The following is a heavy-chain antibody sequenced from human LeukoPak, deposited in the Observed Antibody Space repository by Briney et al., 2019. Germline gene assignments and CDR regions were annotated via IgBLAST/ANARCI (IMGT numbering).Heavy chain of an antibody. CDR2: INQSGSA. Sequence: PSETLSLTCAVYGGSFSGYYWSWIRQPPGKGLEWIGEINQSGSANYNPSLKSRVTISVDTSKNHFFLKLSSVTAADTAVYYCARGWFGELNWFDPWGQGTLVTVSS. CDR1: GGSFSGYY. CDR3: ARGWFGELNWFDP. D-gene: IGHD3-10*01. J-gene: IGHJ5*02. V-gene: IGHV4-34*01.